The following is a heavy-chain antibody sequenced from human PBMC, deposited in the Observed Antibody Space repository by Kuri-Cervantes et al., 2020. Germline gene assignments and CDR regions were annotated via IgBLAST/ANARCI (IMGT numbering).Heavy chain of an antibody. Sequence: SGPTLVKPTQTLTLTCTFSGFSFSTSGVGVGWIRQPPGKALEWLALIYWNDDKRYSPSLKSRLTITKDTSKNQVVLTMTNMDPVDTATYYCAHRPSWGTRGVYWGQGTRVTGSS. J-gene: IGHJ4*02. CDR2: IYWNDDK. CDR1: GFSFSTSGVG. D-gene: IGHD3-16*01. CDR3: AHRPSWGTRGVY. V-gene: IGHV2-5*01.